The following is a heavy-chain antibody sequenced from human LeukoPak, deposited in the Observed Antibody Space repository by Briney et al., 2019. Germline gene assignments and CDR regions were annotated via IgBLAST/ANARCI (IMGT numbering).Heavy chain of an antibody. V-gene: IGHV4-34*01. J-gene: IGHJ3*02. CDR2: INHSGST. CDR3: ARGFRYDYVWGSYCSQLFDI. Sequence: SETLSLTCAVYGGSFSGYYWSWIRQPPGKGLEWIGEINHSGSTNYNPSLKSRVTRSVDTSKNQFSLKLSSVTAADTAVYYCARGFRYDYVWGSYCSQLFDIWGQGTMVTVSS. CDR1: GGSFSGYY. D-gene: IGHD3-16*02.